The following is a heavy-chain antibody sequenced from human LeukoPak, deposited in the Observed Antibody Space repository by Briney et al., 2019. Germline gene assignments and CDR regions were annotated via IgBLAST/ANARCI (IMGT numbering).Heavy chain of an antibody. V-gene: IGHV1-2*02. CDR1: GGTFNTYA. J-gene: IGHJ4*02. CDR3: ARGEGSSIDY. Sequence: ASVKVSCKASGGTFNTYAISWVRQAPGQGLEWMVWINPNSGGTNYAQKFQGRVTMTIDTSISTAYLEVTRLRSDDTAVYYCARGEGSSIDYWGQGTLVTVSS. D-gene: IGHD6-13*01. CDR2: INPNSGGT.